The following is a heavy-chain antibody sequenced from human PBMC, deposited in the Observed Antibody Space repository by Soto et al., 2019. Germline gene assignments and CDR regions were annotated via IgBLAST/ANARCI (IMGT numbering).Heavy chain of an antibody. CDR1: GYTFTSYG. J-gene: IGHJ4*02. V-gene: IGHV1-18*04. CDR2: ISTYNGNT. CDR3: ARLLFLEWFDDY. Sequence: ASVKVSCKTSGYTFTSYGISWVRQAPGQGLEWMGWISTYNGNTNSAQKFQGRATMTTGTFTTTAYMELRSLKSDDTAVYYCARLLFLEWFDDYWGQGTLVTVSS. D-gene: IGHD3-3*01.